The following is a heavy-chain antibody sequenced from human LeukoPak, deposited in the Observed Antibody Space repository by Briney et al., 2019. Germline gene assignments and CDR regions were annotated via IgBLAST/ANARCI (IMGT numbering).Heavy chain of an antibody. Sequence: SETLSLTCAVYGGSFSGYYCSWIRQPPGKGLEWIGEINHSGSTNYNPSLKSRVTISVDTSKNQFSLKLSSVTAADTAVYYCERGWYYDFWSGYYRTPGEYFQHWGQGTLVTVSS. CDR3: ERGWYYDFWSGYYRTPGEYFQH. CDR2: INHSGST. J-gene: IGHJ1*01. V-gene: IGHV4-34*01. D-gene: IGHD3-3*01. CDR1: GGSFSGYY.